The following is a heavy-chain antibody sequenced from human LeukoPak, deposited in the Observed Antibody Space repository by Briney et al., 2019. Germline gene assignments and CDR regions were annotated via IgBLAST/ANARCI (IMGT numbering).Heavy chain of an antibody. CDR1: GYTLTELS. V-gene: IGHV1-24*01. J-gene: IGHJ6*02. CDR3: ATANGNYYGMDV. Sequence: VASVKVSCKVSGYTLTELSMHWARQAPGKGLEWMGGFDPEDGETIYAQKFQGRVTMTEDTSTDTAYMELSSLRSEDTAVYYCATANGNYYGMDVWGQGTTVTVSS. D-gene: IGHD4/OR15-4a*01. CDR2: FDPEDGET.